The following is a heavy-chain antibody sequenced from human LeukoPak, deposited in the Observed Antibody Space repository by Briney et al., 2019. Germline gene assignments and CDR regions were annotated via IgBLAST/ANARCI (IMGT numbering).Heavy chain of an antibody. D-gene: IGHD4-23*01. J-gene: IGHJ1*01. V-gene: IGHV3-21*01. CDR1: GFTFSSYS. CDR2: ISSSSSYI. CDR3: ARERYGVNSGYFQH. Sequence: PGGSLRLSCAASGFTFSSYSMNWVRQAPGKGLEWVSSISSSSSYIYYADSVKGRFTISRDNAKNSLYLQMNSLRAEDTAVYYCARERYGVNSGYFQHWGQGTLVTASS.